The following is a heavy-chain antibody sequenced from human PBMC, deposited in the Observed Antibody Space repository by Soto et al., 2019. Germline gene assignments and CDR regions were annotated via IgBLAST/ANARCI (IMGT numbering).Heavy chain of an antibody. CDR2: ISGSDGKT. D-gene: IGHD3-3*01. J-gene: IGHJ4*02. CDR1: GFSFGSYA. CDR3: ARWSYLDY. V-gene: IGHV3-23*01. Sequence: VGSLRLSCAASGFSFGSYALSWVRQAPGKGLEWVSTISGSDGKTFYADSVKGRFPISRDTSQNTLYLQMNSLRADDTAIYYYARWSYLDYWGQGTRVTVSS.